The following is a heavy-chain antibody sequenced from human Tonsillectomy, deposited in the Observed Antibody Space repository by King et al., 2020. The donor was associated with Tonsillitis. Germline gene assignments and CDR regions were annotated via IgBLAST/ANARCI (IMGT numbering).Heavy chain of an antibody. V-gene: IGHV3-30*04. Sequence: VQLVQSGGGVVQPGRFLRLSCAASGFTFSSYLMQWVRQAPGKGLEWGAVISYDGSNKYYADSVKGRFTISRDNSKNTLFLQMSSLRAEDTAVYYCARETLASEDSSSWYEPFDYWGQGTLVSVSS. J-gene: IGHJ4*02. CDR2: ISYDGSNK. D-gene: IGHD6-13*01. CDR1: GFTFSSYL. CDR3: ARETLASEDSSSWYEPFDY.